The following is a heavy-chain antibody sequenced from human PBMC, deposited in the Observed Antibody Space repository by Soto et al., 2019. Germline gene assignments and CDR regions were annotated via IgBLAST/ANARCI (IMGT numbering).Heavy chain of an antibody. CDR1: GFTFSSYA. CDR3: ARDPGFGELGQGGYYSGMDV. CDR2: ISGSGGST. J-gene: IGHJ6*02. V-gene: IGHV3-23*01. Sequence: GGSLRLSCAASGFTFSSYAMSWVRQAPGKGLEWVSAISGSGGSTNYADSVKGRFTISRDNAKNSLYLQMNSLRAEDTAVYYCARDPGFGELGQGGYYSGMDVWGQGTTVTVSS. D-gene: IGHD3-10*01.